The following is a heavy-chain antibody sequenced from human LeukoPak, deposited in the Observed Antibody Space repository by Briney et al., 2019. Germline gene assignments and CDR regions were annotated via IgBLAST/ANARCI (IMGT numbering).Heavy chain of an antibody. V-gene: IGHV3-30*18. CDR1: GFTFSSYG. J-gene: IGHJ6*02. Sequence: PGGSLRLSCAASGFTFSSYGMHWVRQAPGKGLEWVAVISYDGSNKYYADSVKGRFTISRDYSKNTLYLQMNSLRTEDTAVYYCAKDLYYYDSSGYYYADYYYYGMDVWGQGTTVTVSS. D-gene: IGHD3-22*01. CDR2: ISYDGSNK. CDR3: AKDLYYYDSSGYYYADYYYYGMDV.